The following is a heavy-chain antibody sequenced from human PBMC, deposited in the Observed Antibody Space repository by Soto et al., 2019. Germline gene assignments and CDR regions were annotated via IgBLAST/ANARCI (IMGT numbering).Heavy chain of an antibody. CDR1: AYSFTTYH. Sequence: QVQLVQSGAEVKKPGASVTVSCKASAYSFTTYHIHWVRQAPGQGLGWMGLINPDAGATNYAQRFQGRLRLTRDTSTSTVYMELRSLTFDDTAVYYCARGDIVLVPASEGNWFDPWGQGTLVTVSS. CDR3: ARGDIVLVPASEGNWFDP. D-gene: IGHD2-2*01. V-gene: IGHV1-46*01. J-gene: IGHJ5*02. CDR2: INPDAGAT.